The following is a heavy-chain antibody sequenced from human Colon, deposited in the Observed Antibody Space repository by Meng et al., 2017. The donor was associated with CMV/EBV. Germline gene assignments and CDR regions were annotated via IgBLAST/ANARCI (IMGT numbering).Heavy chain of an antibody. J-gene: IGHJ4*02. CDR3: ARVPAAADY. V-gene: IGHV3-72*01. D-gene: IGHD2-2*01. CDR1: GFTFSDHY. CDR2: IRKKATSYTT. Sequence: LSCAASGFTFSDHYMDWVRQAPGKGLEWVGRIRKKATSYTTEYAASVKGRFTISRDDSKNSLYLQMNSLKTEDTAVYYCARVPAAADYWGQGTLVTVSS.